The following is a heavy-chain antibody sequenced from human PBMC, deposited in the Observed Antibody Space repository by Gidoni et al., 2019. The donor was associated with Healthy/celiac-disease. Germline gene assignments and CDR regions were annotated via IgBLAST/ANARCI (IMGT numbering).Heavy chain of an antibody. CDR2: SIPIIGTA. CDR3: ARGTSYYYYGMDV. V-gene: IGHV1-69*06. J-gene: IGHJ6*02. Sequence: QVQLVQSGAEVKTPGSSVKVSCKASGGTFSSYAICWVRQAPGQGLEWMGGSIPIIGTANYAQKFQGRVTITADKSTSTAYMELSSLRSEDTAVYYCARGTSYYYYGMDVWGQGTTVTVSS. CDR1: GGTFSSYA.